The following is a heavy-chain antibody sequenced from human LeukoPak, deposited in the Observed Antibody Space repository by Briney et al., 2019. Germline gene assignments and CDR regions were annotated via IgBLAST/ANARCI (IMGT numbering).Heavy chain of an antibody. CDR1: GGYIGSYD. CDR3: AKERVLAGSNWFDP. D-gene: IGHD3-3*02. Sequence: KPSETLSLTCTVSGGYIGSYDWSWIRQPAGKGLEWIGRFYTSGNADYNPSFRSRVSMSVDASKNQLSLKLRSVTAADTAVYYCAKERVLAGSNWFDPWGQGTLVTVSS. J-gene: IGHJ5*02. CDR2: FYTSGNA. V-gene: IGHV4-4*07.